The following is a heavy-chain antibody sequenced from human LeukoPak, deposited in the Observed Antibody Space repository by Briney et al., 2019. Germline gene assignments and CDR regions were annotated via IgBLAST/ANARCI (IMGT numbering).Heavy chain of an antibody. Sequence: SVKVSCKASGGTFSSYAISWVRQAPGQGLEWMGGIIPNFGPANYAQKFQGRVTMTTDESTSTAYMELSSLRSEDAAVYYCARHLIVGATTGDYYYMDVWGKGTTVTVSS. CDR2: IIPNFGPA. CDR1: GGTFSSYA. V-gene: IGHV1-69*05. J-gene: IGHJ6*03. D-gene: IGHD1-26*01. CDR3: ARHLIVGATTGDYYYMDV.